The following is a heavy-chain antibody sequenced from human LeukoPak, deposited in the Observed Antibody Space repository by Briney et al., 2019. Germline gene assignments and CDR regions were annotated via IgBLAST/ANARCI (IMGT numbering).Heavy chain of an antibody. D-gene: IGHD3-22*01. CDR1: GFTFSSYG. J-gene: IGHJ4*02. CDR2: ISYDGSHT. V-gene: IGHV3-30*18. CDR3: AKDILSWSSGYPENVGFDY. Sequence: PGGSLRLSCAASGFTFSSYGMHWVRQAPGKGLERVAVISYDGSHTSYIDSVKGRFTISRDNSKNTLYLQMHSLRTEDTAVYFCAKDILSWSSGYPENVGFDYWGQGTRVTVSS.